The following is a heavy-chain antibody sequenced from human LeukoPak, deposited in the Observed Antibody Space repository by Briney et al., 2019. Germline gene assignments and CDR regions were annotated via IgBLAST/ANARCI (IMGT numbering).Heavy chain of an antibody. V-gene: IGHV4-30-4*08. CDR3: ARECPSMFDAFGI. CDR1: GGPISSGDYH. J-gene: IGHJ3*02. CDR2: IYYSGST. D-gene: IGHD3-10*02. Sequence: SQTLPLTCTVSGGPISSGDYHWSWIRQPPGKGLEWIGYIYYSGSTYYNPSLKSRVTISVDTSKNQFSLKLSSVTAADTAVYYCARECPSMFDAFGIWGQGTMVTVSS.